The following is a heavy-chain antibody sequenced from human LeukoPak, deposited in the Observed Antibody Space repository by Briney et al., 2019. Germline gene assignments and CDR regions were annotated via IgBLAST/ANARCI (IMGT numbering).Heavy chain of an antibody. V-gene: IGHV3-23*01. Sequence: PGGSLRLSCAASGFTFSSYAMSWVRQAPGKGLEWVSAISGSGGSTYYADSVKGRFTISRDNSKNTLYLQMNSLRAEDTAVYYCAKKSVSVGATASDIDYWGQGTLVAVSS. D-gene: IGHD1-26*01. CDR1: GFTFSSYA. CDR2: ISGSGGST. CDR3: AKKSVSVGATASDIDY. J-gene: IGHJ4*02.